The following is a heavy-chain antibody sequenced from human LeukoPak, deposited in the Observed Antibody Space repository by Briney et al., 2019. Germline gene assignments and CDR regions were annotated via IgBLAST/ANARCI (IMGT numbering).Heavy chain of an antibody. V-gene: IGHV3-23*01. CDR2: ISGSGGST. CDR1: GFTFGSCW. CDR3: AKLGRSSSFDY. Sequence: PGGSLRLSCAASGFTFGSCWMNWVRQTPGKGLEWVSAISGSGGSTYYADSVKGRFTISRDNSKNTLYLQMNSLRAEDTAVYYCAKLGRSSSFDYWGQGTLVTVSS. D-gene: IGHD6-13*01. J-gene: IGHJ4*02.